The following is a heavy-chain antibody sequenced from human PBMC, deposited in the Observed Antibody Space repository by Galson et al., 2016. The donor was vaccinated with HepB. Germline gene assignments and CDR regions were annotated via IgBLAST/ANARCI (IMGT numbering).Heavy chain of an antibody. CDR1: GDSVSSNSAA. CDR2: TYYRSKWYN. Sequence: CAISGDSVSSNSAAWNWIRQSPSRGLEWLGRTYYRSKWYNEYAVSVKSRITINPDTSKNQFSLQLNSVTPEDTAVYYCTRLVAANGYWGMDGWGQGTTVIVSS. J-gene: IGHJ6*02. V-gene: IGHV6-1*01. D-gene: IGHD2-15*01. CDR3: TRLVAANGYWGMDG.